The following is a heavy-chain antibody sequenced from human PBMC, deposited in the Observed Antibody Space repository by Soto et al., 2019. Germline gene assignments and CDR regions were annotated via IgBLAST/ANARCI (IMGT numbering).Heavy chain of an antibody. CDR2: IYYSGST. D-gene: IGHD3-9*01. Sequence: TSETLSLTCTVSGGSISSYYWSWIRQPPGKGLEWIGYIYYSGSTNYNPSLKSRVTISVDTSKNQFSLKLSSVTAADTAVYYCARQLRYFDWLSSTGWFDPWGQGTLVTVSS. V-gene: IGHV4-59*08. CDR1: GGSISSYY. CDR3: ARQLRYFDWLSSTGWFDP. J-gene: IGHJ5*02.